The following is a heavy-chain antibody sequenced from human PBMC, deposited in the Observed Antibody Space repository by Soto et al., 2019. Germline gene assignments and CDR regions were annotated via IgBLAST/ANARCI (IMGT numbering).Heavy chain of an antibody. D-gene: IGHD2-8*02. CDR3: VSGPSRYYFDY. J-gene: IGHJ4*02. V-gene: IGHV3-30-3*01. CDR1: GFTFSSYA. Sequence: PGGSLRLSCAASGFTFSSYAMHWVRQAPGKGLEWVAVISYDGSNKYYADSVKGRFTISRDNSKNTLYLQMNSLRAEDTAVYYCVSGPSRYYFDYWGQGTLVTVSS. CDR2: ISYDGSNK.